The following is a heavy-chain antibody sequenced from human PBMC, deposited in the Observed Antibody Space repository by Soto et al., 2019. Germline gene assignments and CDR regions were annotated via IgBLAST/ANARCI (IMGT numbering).Heavy chain of an antibody. Sequence: SETLSLTCRVSGGSISSYYWSWIRQPPGKGLEWIGYMYNTGSTIYNPSLKSRVTISVDTSKNQFSLKLNSVTAADTAVYYCARDLWGYCGADCYPLDVWGQGTTVTVSS. J-gene: IGHJ6*02. V-gene: IGHV4-59*01. CDR2: MYNTGST. D-gene: IGHD2-21*02. CDR1: GGSISSYY. CDR3: ARDLWGYCGADCYPLDV.